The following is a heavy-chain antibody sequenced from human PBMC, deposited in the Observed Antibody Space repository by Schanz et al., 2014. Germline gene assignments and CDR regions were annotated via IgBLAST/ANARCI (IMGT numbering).Heavy chain of an antibody. Sequence: VQLVESGGGLVKPGGSLRLSCSASGFTFSSYSMYWVRQAPGKGLEYVSVISSNGGSTDFADSVKGRFTISRDNSKNTVNLQMNSLRAEDTAVYYCARGGGAAASTWGQGTLVTVSS. J-gene: IGHJ5*02. CDR3: ARGGGAAAST. D-gene: IGHD6-13*01. V-gene: IGHV3-64*04. CDR2: ISSNGGST. CDR1: GFTFSSYS.